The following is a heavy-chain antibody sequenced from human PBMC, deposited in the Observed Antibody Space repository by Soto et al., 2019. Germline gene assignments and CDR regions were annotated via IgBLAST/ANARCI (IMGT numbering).Heavy chain of an antibody. CDR1: GFTFTDYA. CDR3: AKGRSFLITSYATTFDY. Sequence: SLRLSCAASGFTFTDYAMSWVLQAPGKGLECVSIIGGRGGHTSYADSVKGRFTISRDNSKNTVYLEMHSLTAEDTALYFCAKGRSFLITSYATTFDYWGRGTLVTVSS. J-gene: IGHJ4*01. CDR2: IGGRGGHT. D-gene: IGHD3-16*01. V-gene: IGHV3-23*01.